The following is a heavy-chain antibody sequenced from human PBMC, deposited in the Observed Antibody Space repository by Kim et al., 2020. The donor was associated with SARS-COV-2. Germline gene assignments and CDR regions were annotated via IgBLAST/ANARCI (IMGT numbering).Heavy chain of an antibody. J-gene: IGHJ4*02. D-gene: IGHD3-9*01. Sequence: YYADSLKGRFTSSRDNASNSLYLQMNSLRAEDTAVYYCARIRYFDWLLGDYWGQGTLVTVSS. V-gene: IGHV3-11*01. CDR3: ARIRYFDWLLGDY.